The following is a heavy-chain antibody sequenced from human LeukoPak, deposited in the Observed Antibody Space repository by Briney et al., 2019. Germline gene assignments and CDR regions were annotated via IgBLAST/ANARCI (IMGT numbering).Heavy chain of an antibody. CDR2: IKQDGSEI. CDR3: ARVRGVIIKNYMDV. Sequence: GGSLRLSCAASGFFVGDFYMSWIRQAPGKGLEWVANIKQDGSEIYYVDSVKGRFTISRDNAKNSLYLQMNSLRAEDTAVYYCARVRGVIIKNYMDVWGKGTTVTISS. V-gene: IGHV3-7*01. D-gene: IGHD3-10*01. CDR1: GFFVGDFY. J-gene: IGHJ6*03.